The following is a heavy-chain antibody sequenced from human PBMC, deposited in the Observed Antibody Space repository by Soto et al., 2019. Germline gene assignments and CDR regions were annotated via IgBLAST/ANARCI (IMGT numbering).Heavy chain of an antibody. CDR3: ARDRGGDVGQFLFPDGFDL. CDR2: IGGSGGTK. D-gene: IGHD3-10*01. CDR1: GFSFSSYE. Sequence: TGGSLRLSCAASGFSFSSYEMNRVRQAPGQGPEWISYIGGSGGTKYSADSVKGRFIISRDNAQNSLYLQMNSLRVEDTAVYYCARDRGGDVGQFLFPDGFDLWGQGTMVTVSS. V-gene: IGHV3-48*03. J-gene: IGHJ3*01.